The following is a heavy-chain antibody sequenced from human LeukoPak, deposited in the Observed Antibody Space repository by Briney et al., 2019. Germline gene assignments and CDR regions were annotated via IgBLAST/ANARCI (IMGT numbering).Heavy chain of an antibody. Sequence: SVKVSCKASGGTFSSYAISWVRQAPGQGLEWMGGIIPIFGTANYAQKFQGRVTITADESTSTAYMELSSLRSKDTAVYYCVSSGPAVIANFDYWGQGTLVTVSS. CDR3: VSSGPAVIANFDY. J-gene: IGHJ4*02. CDR2: IIPIFGTA. D-gene: IGHD6-19*01. CDR1: GGTFSSYA. V-gene: IGHV1-69*01.